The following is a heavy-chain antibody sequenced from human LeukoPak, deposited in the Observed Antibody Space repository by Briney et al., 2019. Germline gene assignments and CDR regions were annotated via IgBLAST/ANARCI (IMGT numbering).Heavy chain of an antibody. Sequence: SETLSLTCAVSGGSISSSNWWSWVRQPPGKGLEWIGEIYHSGSTNYNPSLKSRVTISVDTSKNQFSLKLSSVTAADTAVYYCARGFSGGWFDPWGQGTLVTVSS. CDR1: GGSISSSNW. CDR3: ARGFSGGWFDP. D-gene: IGHD1-26*01. CDR2: IYHSGST. V-gene: IGHV4-4*02. J-gene: IGHJ5*02.